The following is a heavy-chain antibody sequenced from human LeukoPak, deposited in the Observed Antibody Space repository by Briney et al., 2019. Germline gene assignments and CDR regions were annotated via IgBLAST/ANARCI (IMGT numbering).Heavy chain of an antibody. V-gene: IGHV4-59*01. D-gene: IGHD3-9*01. Sequence: SETLSLTCTVSGDSMTDYFWSWIRQPPGKGLEYIGDVFYTGSTKYNPSLKSRVSISVDTSKKQFSLNLRYVTAADTAVYYCARDGGPLYHTGTGYYRAFDIWGPGTMVAVSP. CDR1: GDSMTDYF. CDR2: VFYTGST. J-gene: IGHJ3*02. CDR3: ARDGGPLYHTGTGYYRAFDI.